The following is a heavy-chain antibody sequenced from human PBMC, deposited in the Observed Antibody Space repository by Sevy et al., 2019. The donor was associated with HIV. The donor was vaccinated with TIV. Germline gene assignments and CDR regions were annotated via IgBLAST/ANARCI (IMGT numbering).Heavy chain of an antibody. J-gene: IGHJ3*02. CDR2: GYYTGGT. CDR1: GGSINSDH. Sequence: SETLSLTCTVSGGSINSDHWNWIRRPPGKGLEWIGYGYYTGGTNYNPSLKNRVTISVDRTKNQFSLKLTSVTAADTAVYYCARRNDFDIWGQGTMVTVSS. V-gene: IGHV4-59*08. CDR3: ARRNDFDI.